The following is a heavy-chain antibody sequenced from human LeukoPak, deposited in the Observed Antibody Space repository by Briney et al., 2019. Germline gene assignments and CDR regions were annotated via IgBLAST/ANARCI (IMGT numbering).Heavy chain of an antibody. Sequence: QPGGSLRLSCAASGFTFSTYGMHWVRQAPGKGLEWVAVAYHDGSGEYYADSVKGRFTISRDNSKNMLYVEMNSLRVEDTAVYYCATGSGFYYDHWGQGTLVTVSS. J-gene: IGHJ4*02. CDR3: ATGSGFYYDH. V-gene: IGHV3-33*03. D-gene: IGHD3-22*01. CDR2: AYHDGSGE. CDR1: GFTFSTYG.